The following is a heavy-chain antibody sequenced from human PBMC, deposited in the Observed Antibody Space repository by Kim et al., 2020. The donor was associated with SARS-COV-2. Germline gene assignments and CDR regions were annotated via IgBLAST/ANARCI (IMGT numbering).Heavy chain of an antibody. Sequence: GGSLRLSCAASGFTFSSYWMHWVRQAPGKGLVWVSRIKSDESCTNYADSVKGRFTISRDNPKNTLFLQMNSLRADDTAVYYCAREREGAFDIWGRGTMVTVSS. V-gene: IGHV3-74*01. CDR2: IKSDESCT. CDR3: AREREGAFDI. J-gene: IGHJ3*02. CDR1: GFTFSSYW.